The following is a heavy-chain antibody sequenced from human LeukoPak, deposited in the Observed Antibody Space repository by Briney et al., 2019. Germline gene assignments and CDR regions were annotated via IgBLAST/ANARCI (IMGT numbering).Heavy chain of an antibody. CDR3: VVSYLYAFDI. CDR2: IDSDGDTT. Sequence: GGSLRLSCETSGFTFSNYWMYWVRQAPGKGLVWISRIDSDGDTTRYADSVKGRFTISRDNAKNTLSLQMNSLRDDDTAVYYCVVSYLYAFDIWGQGTMVTVSS. D-gene: IGHD5-18*01. J-gene: IGHJ3*02. CDR1: GFTFSNYW. V-gene: IGHV3-74*01.